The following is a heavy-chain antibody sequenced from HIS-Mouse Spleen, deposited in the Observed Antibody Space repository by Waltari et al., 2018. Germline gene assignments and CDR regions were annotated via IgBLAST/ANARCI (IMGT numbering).Heavy chain of an antibody. CDR2: IYYSGST. V-gene: IGHV4-39*07. J-gene: IGHJ2*01. D-gene: IGHD6-13*01. CDR1: GGSISSSSYY. Sequence: QLQLQESGPGLVKPSETLSLTCTVPGGSISSSSYYWGCIRQPPGKGLEWIGSIYYSGSTYYNPSLKSRVTISVDTSKNQFSLKLSSVTAADTAVYYCAREIPYSSSWYDWYFDLWGRGTLVTVS. CDR3: AREIPYSSSWYDWYFDL.